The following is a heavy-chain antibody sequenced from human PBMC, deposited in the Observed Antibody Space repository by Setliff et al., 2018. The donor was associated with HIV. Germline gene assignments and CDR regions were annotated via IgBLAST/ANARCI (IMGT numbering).Heavy chain of an antibody. CDR3: ARDRVPKRGYTYREPDFDS. CDR2: INTGNGNT. D-gene: IGHD5-12*01. CDR1: GYSFASHS. Sequence: ASVKVSCKASGYSFASHSLHWVRQAPGQGLEWMGWINTGNGNTKYSQKFQDRVTITRDTSANTGYMELSGLRSEDTAVYYCARDRVPKRGYTYREPDFDSWGRERWSPSPQ. V-gene: IGHV1-3*04. J-gene: IGHJ5*01.